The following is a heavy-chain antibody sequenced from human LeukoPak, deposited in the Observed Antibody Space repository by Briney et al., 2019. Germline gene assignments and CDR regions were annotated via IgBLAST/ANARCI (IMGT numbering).Heavy chain of an antibody. J-gene: IGHJ4*02. D-gene: IGHD1-26*01. Sequence: ASVKVSCKASGYTFTSYDINWVRQATGQGLEWMGWMNPNSGNTGYAQKFQGRVTMTRNTSISTAYMELSSLRSEDTAVYYCARTPIYSGTYLVPQYGDYWGQGTLVTVSS. CDR3: ARTPIYSGTYLVPQYGDY. CDR2: MNPNSGNT. CDR1: GYTFTSYD. V-gene: IGHV1-8*01.